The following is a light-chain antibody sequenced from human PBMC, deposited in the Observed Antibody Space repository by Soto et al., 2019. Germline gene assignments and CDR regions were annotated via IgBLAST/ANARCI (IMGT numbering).Light chain of an antibody. CDR3: CSYAGSSLWV. V-gene: IGLV2-11*01. CDR2: DVS. Sequence: QSALTQPRSVSGSPGQSVTISCTGTSSDVGGYNYVSWYQQHPGNAPKLVIYDVSKRPSGVPDRFSGSKSANTASLTISGLQAEDEADYYCCSYAGSSLWVFGGGTKLTVL. CDR1: SSDVGGYNY. J-gene: IGLJ3*02.